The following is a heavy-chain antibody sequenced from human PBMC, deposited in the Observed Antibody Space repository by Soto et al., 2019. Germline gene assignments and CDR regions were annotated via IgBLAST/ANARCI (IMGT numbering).Heavy chain of an antibody. V-gene: IGHV4-61*08. CDR1: GGSISSGGYY. CDR3: ARGRYYFDY. J-gene: IGHJ4*02. CDR2: IYHSGST. Sequence: SETLSLTCTVSGGSISSGGYYWSWIRQHPGKGLEWIGYIYHSGSTYYNPSLKSRVTISVDTSKNQFSLRLSSVTAADTAVYYCARGRYYFDYWGQGALVTVSS.